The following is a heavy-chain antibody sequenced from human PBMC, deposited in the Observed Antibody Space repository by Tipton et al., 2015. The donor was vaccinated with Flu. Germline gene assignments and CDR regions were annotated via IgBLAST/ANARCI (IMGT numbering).Heavy chain of an antibody. D-gene: IGHD2-15*01. CDR2: IYSSGIT. J-gene: IGHJ4*02. Sequence: TLSLTCTVSGGSLSSFYWTWIRQPAGKGLEWIGRIYSSGITKYNPSLKSRVTMSVDTSKNQFSLSLSSVTAADTAVYYCPRKYCSGGSCYHFDYWVQGTLVTVSS. CDR3: PRKYCSGGSCYHFDY. CDR1: GGSLSSFY. V-gene: IGHV4-4*07.